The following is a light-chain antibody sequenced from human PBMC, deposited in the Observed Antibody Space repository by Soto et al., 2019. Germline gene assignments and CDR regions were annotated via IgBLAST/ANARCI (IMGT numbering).Light chain of an antibody. V-gene: IGKV1-5*03. J-gene: IGKJ1*01. CDR3: QQYNSFPT. Sequence: DIQMTQYPSTLSASVGDRVTITCRASQSISSWLAWYQQKPGKAPKHLIYKASSLESGVPSRFSGSGSGTEFTLPISSLQRDDLATYYCQQYNSFPTFGQGTKLEIK. CDR1: QSISSW. CDR2: KAS.